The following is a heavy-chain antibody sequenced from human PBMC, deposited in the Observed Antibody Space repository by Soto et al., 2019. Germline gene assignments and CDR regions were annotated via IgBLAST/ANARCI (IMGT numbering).Heavy chain of an antibody. J-gene: IGHJ6*02. CDR1: GYSFTSYW. V-gene: IGHV5-51*01. CDR2: IYPGDSDT. CDR3: ARQRDIVVVPAAIHYYYGMDV. Sequence: GESLKISCKGSGYSFTSYWIGWVRQMPGKGLEWMGIIYPGDSDTRYSPSFQGQVTISADKSISTAYLQWSSLKASDTAMYYCARQRDIVVVPAAIHYYYGMDVWGQGTTVTV. D-gene: IGHD2-2*02.